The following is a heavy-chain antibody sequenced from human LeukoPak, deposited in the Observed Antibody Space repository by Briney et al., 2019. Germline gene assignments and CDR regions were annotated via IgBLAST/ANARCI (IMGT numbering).Heavy chain of an antibody. CDR3: ARRAGAYSHPYDY. Sequence: PTGGSLRLSCAASGFTFSNAWMSWVRQAPGKGLEWVSFIYSDNTHYSDSVKGRFTISRDNSKNTLYLQMNSLRAEDTAVYYCARRAGAYSHPYDYWGQGTLVTVSS. D-gene: IGHD4/OR15-4a*01. CDR1: GFTFSNAW. CDR2: IYSDNT. J-gene: IGHJ4*02. V-gene: IGHV3-53*01.